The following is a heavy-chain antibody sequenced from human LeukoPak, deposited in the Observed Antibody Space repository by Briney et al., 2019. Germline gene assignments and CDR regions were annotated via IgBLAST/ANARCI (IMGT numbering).Heavy chain of an antibody. D-gene: IGHD2-15*01. CDR2: IYSGGST. V-gene: IGHV3-53*01. CDR1: GFTVSSNY. J-gene: IGHJ6*02. Sequence: GGSLRLSCAASGFTVSSNYMSWVRQAPGKGLKWVSVIYSGGSTYYADSVKGRFTISRDNSKNTLYLQMNSLRAEDTAVYYCAKDLEDYYYYGMDVWGQGTTVTVSS. CDR3: AKDLEDYYYYGMDV.